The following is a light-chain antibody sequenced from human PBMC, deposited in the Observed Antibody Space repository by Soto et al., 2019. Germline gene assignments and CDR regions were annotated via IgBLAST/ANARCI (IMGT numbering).Light chain of an antibody. CDR2: VNN. Sequence: QLVLTQPPSVSGAPGQRVTISCTGSSSNIGAGYDVHWYQQLPGTAPKLLIYVNNNRPSGVPDRFSGSKSGTSASLAITGLQAEDEAEYYCQSYDRSLSGYVVFGGGTKLTVL. V-gene: IGLV1-40*01. CDR1: SSNIGAGYD. CDR3: QSYDRSLSGYVV. J-gene: IGLJ2*01.